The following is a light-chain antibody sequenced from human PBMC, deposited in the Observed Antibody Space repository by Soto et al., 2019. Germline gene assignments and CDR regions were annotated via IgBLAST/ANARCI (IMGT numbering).Light chain of an antibody. V-gene: IGKV3-15*01. CDR3: QQYNVWPRT. CDR2: VAS. CDR1: QSVSSN. Sequence: EIVMTPSPATLSVSPGERATLSCRASQSVSSNLAWYQQKPGQTPKLLIYVASTRATGIPARFSGSGSGTEFTLTISSLQSEDVAVYYCQQYNVWPRTFGRGTKVEFK. J-gene: IGKJ4*01.